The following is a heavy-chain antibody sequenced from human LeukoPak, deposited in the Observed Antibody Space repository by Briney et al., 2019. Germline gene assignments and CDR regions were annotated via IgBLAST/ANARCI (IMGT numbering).Heavy chain of an antibody. CDR3: ASSIIRGGYYYYMDV. D-gene: IGHD3-10*01. V-gene: IGHV5-51*01. CDR1: GYSFTSYW. J-gene: IGHJ6*03. CDR2: IYPGDSDT. Sequence: GESLKISCKGSGYSFTSYWIAWVRQMPGKGLEWMGIIYPGDSDTRYSPSFQGQDTISADKSISTAYLQWSSLKASDTAAYYCASSIIRGGYYYYMDVWGKGTTVTVSS.